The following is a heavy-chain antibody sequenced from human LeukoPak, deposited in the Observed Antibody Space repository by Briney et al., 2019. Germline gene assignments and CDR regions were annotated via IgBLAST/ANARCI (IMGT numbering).Heavy chain of an antibody. CDR2: INPNSDGT. J-gene: IGHJ3*02. V-gene: IGHV1-2*02. CDR3: ARVRTAVSFAFDI. D-gene: IGHD6-19*01. CDR1: GYTFTGYY. Sequence: ASVKVSCKASGYTFTGYYMHWVRQAPGQGLEWMGWINPNSDGTNYAQKFQGRVTMTRDTSISTAYMELSRLRSDDTAVYYCARVRTAVSFAFDIWGQGTMVTVSS.